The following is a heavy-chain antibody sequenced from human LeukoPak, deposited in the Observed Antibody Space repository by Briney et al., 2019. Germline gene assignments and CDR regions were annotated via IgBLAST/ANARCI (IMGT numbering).Heavy chain of an antibody. D-gene: IGHD3-22*01. CDR2: IYHSGST. CDR3: ARGSMSSGYTYYYYYMDV. J-gene: IGHJ6*03. V-gene: IGHV4-4*02. CDR1: GGSISSSNW. Sequence: SGTLSLTCAVSGGSISSSNWWSWVRQPPGKGLEWIGEIYHSGSTNYNPSLKSRVTISVDKSKNQFSLKLSSVTAADTAVYYCARGSMSSGYTYYYYYMDVWGKGTTVTVSS.